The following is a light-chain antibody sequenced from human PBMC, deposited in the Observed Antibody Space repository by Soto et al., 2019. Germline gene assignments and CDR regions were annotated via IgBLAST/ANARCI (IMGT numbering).Light chain of an antibody. CDR2: DAS. CDR3: QQYNTWPLT. CDR1: PSVSSN. Sequence: EAVMTQSPATLSVSPEERPTLSCRASPSVSSNLAWYQQKPGQAPRLLIYDASTRVTGIPARFSGSGSGTEFTLTISSLQSEDFAVYYCQQYNTWPLTFGPGTKVDIK. V-gene: IGKV3-15*01. J-gene: IGKJ3*01.